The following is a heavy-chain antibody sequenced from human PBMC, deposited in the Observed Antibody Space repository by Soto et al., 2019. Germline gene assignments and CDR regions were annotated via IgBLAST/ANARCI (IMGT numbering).Heavy chain of an antibody. CDR1: GASISSRGFY. CDR2: ISYSCST. Sequence: QVQLQESGPGLVKPSQTLSLTCPVSGASISSRGFYWTWIRQLPGKGLEWIGYISYSCSTNYSPSLKSRLNISIDTSDNHFSLKLTSVTAADTAVYYCARQSTVTGNYYFDSWGQGTLVTVAT. J-gene: IGHJ4*02. D-gene: IGHD4-17*01. V-gene: IGHV4-31*03. CDR3: ARQSTVTGNYYFDS.